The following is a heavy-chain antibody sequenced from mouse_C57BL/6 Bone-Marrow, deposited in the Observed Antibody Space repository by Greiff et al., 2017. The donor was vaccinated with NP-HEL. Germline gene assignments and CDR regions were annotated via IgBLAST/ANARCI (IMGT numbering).Heavy chain of an antibody. D-gene: IGHD2-3*01. CDR2: ISDGGSYT. V-gene: IGHV5-4*01. CDR1: GFTFSSYA. Sequence: EVQWVESGGGLVKPGGSLKLSCAASGFTFSSYAMSWVRQTPEKRLEWVATISDGGSYTYYPDNVKGRFTISRDNAKNNLYLQMSHLKSEDTAMYYCARDRWLLFFDYWGQGTTLTVSS. CDR3: ARDRWLLFFDY. J-gene: IGHJ2*01.